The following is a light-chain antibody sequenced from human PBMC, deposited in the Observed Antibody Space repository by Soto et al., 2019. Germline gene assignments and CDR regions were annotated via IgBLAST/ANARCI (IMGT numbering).Light chain of an antibody. CDR2: DVS. J-gene: IGLJ3*02. CDR1: SSDVGGYNY. V-gene: IGLV2-14*01. CDR3: SSYTSSGTFGV. Sequence: QSALTQPASASGSPGQSITISCTGTSSDVGGYNYVSWYQQHPGKAPKLMIYDVSNRPSGVSNRFSGSKSGNTASLTISGLQAEDEADYYCSSYTSSGTFGVFGGGTKLTVL.